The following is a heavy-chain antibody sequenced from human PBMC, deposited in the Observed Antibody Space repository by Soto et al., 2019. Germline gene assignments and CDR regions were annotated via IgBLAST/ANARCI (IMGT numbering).Heavy chain of an antibody. J-gene: IGHJ6*02. CDR2: IWSDGSKK. D-gene: IGHD1-26*01. Sequence: QVQLVESGGGVVQPGRSLRLSCEASGFSFSSYGMHWVRQAPGKGLEWVALIWSDGSKKYYADSVKGRVPISRDNSKNTLYLQMNSLRAEDTGVYYCELGRYGMDVWGQGTTVSVSS. CDR1: GFSFSSYG. CDR3: ELGRYGMDV. V-gene: IGHV3-33*01.